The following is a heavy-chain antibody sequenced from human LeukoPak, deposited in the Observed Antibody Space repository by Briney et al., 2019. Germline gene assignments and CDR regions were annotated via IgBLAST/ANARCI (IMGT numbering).Heavy chain of an antibody. D-gene: IGHD1-20*01. CDR3: ARGAYNWNFFDY. J-gene: IGHJ4*02. CDR2: INPSGGST. V-gene: IGHV1-46*01. Sequence: ASVKVSCKASGYTFTRYGVNWVRQAPGQGLEWMGIINPSGGSTSYAQKFQGRVTMTRDMSTSTVYMELSSLRSEDTAVYYCARGAYNWNFFDYWGQGTLVTVSS. CDR1: GYTFTRYG.